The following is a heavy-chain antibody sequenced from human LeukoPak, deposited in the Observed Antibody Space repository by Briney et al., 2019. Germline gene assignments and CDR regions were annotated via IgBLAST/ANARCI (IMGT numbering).Heavy chain of an antibody. D-gene: IGHD5-18*01. V-gene: IGHV3-23*01. CDR1: GFTLSSYG. J-gene: IGHJ4*02. CDR2: TSGSGGST. Sequence: GGSLRLSCAASGFTLSSYGMTWVRQAPGKGLEWMSGTSGSGGSTYYANSVKGRFTISRDNSKNTLYLQMNSLRAEDTAVYYCARDWMGTADYWGQGTLVTVSS. CDR3: ARDWMGTADY.